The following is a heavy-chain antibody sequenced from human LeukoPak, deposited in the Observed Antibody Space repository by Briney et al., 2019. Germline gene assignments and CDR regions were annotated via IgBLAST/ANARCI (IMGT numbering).Heavy chain of an antibody. J-gene: IGHJ4*02. CDR2: IYSGGYT. D-gene: IGHD6-13*01. CDR3: ARATRVGGAEFFFDY. Sequence: GESLRLSCAASGVSVSNNYMTWVRQAPGKGLEWVSLIYSGGYTYYTDSVKGRFTISRDNSKNTLYLQMNSLRAEDTAIYYCARATRVGGAEFFFDYWGQGTLVTVAS. V-gene: IGHV3-53*01. CDR1: GVSVSNNY.